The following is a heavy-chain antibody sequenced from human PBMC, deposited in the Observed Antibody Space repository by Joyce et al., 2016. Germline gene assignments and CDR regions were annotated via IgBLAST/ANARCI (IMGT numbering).Heavy chain of an antibody. CDR3: ARGSYYGPYYFDY. V-gene: IGHV1-2*02. J-gene: IGHJ4*02. CDR1: RDTFTDNY. D-gene: IGHD3-10*01. CDR2: SYQMKGGT. Sequence: QVQLVQSGAEVKKPGAPVKVSCKASRDTFTDNYMHWLRQAPGQGVEWRGRSYQMKGGTNYAQKLQGRVTMTRDTSISTAYMGLSRLKSDDTAVYYCARGSYYGPYYFDYWGQGTLVTVSS.